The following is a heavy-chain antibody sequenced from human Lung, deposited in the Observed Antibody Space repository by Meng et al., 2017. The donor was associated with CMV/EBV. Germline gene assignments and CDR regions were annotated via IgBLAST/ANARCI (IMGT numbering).Heavy chain of an antibody. CDR3: ATAAFCSSSTCWYGMDV. V-gene: IGHV3-30*14. Sequence: GGSLRLXXXXSTLTHFKSYSMHWVRQAPGKGLEWVAILSYDGSQRYYTDSVKGRFTISRDNSMDTLYLQMNSLRPEDTAVYYCATAAFCSSSTCWYGMDVWGQGTXVTVAS. D-gene: IGHD2-2*01. CDR2: LSYDGSQR. J-gene: IGHJ6*02. CDR1: TLTHFKSYS.